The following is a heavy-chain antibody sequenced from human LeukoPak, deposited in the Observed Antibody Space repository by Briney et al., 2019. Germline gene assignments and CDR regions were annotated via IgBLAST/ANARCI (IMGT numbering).Heavy chain of an antibody. D-gene: IGHD1-26*01. CDR2: ISSSSSYI. J-gene: IGHJ4*02. CDR1: GFTFSSYS. V-gene: IGHV3-21*01. Sequence: GGSLRLSCAASGFTFSSYSMNWVRQAPGKGLEWVSSISSSSSYIYYADSVKGRFTISRDNAKNSLYLQMNSLRAEDTAVYYCAKDQEVGATTVDYWGQGTLVTVSS. CDR3: AKDQEVGATTVDY.